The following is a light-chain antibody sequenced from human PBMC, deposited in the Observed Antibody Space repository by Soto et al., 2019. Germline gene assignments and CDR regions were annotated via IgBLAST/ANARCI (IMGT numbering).Light chain of an antibody. V-gene: IGLV2-14*01. J-gene: IGLJ1*01. Sequence: QSVLTQPASVSGSPGQSITISCTGTSSDVGAYNYVSWYQQHPGKAPKLIIYEVNNRPSGVSHRFSGSKSGNTASLTISGLQAEDEADYYCSSFASTHTYVFGTGTKVTVL. CDR2: EVN. CDR3: SSFASTHTYV. CDR1: SSDVGAYNY.